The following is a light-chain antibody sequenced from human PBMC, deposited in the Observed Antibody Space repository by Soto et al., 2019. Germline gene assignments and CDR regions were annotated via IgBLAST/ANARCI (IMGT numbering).Light chain of an antibody. CDR3: AAWDDSLNGVV. CDR2: SND. J-gene: IGLJ2*01. V-gene: IGLV1-44*01. Sequence: QSVLTQPPSASGTPGPRVTISCSGITSNIGSNTVNWYQQLPGTAPKLLIYSNDQRPSGVPDRFSGSKSGTSASLAISGLQSEDEADYYCAAWDDSLNGVVFGGGTKLTVL. CDR1: TSNIGSNT.